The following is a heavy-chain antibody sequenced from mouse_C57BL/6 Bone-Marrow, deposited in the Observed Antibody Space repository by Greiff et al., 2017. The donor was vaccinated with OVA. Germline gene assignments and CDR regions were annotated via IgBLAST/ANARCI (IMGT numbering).Heavy chain of an antibody. Sequence: QVQLQQPGAELVRPGSSVKLSCKASGYTFTSYWMHWVKQRPIQGLEWIGNIDPSDSETHYNQKFKDKDTLTVDKSSSTAYMQLSSLTSEDSAVYYCAREDYFGSSYGFDYWGQGTTLTVSS. CDR1: GYTFTSYW. V-gene: IGHV1-52*01. CDR3: AREDYFGSSYGFDY. D-gene: IGHD1-1*01. J-gene: IGHJ2*01. CDR2: IDPSDSET.